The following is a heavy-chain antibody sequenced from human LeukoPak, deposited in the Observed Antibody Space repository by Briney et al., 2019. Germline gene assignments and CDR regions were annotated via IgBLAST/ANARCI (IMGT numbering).Heavy chain of an antibody. Sequence: SVKVSCKAAGGTFSSYAISWVRQAPGQRLEWLGGIIPIFGTANYAQTFQGRVTITADESTSTAYMEMSSLRSEDTAVYYCARDNWNDDYMDVWGKGTTVTVSS. CDR3: ARDNWNDDYMDV. D-gene: IGHD1-20*01. V-gene: IGHV1-69*13. J-gene: IGHJ6*03. CDR1: GGTFSSYA. CDR2: IIPIFGTA.